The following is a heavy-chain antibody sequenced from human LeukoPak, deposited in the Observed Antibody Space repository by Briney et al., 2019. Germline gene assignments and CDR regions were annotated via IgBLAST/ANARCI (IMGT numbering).Heavy chain of an antibody. CDR3: ARGQNRDYDYVWGSYRPYYFDY. D-gene: IGHD3-16*02. V-gene: IGHV3-21*01. CDR1: GFTFSSYS. J-gene: IGHJ4*02. CDR2: ISSSSSYI. Sequence: GGSLRLSCAASGFTFSSYSMNWVRQAPGKGLEWFSSISSSSSYIYYADSVKGRFTISRDNAKNSLYLQTNSLRAEDTAVYYCARGQNRDYDYVWGSYRPYYFDYWGQGTLVTVSS.